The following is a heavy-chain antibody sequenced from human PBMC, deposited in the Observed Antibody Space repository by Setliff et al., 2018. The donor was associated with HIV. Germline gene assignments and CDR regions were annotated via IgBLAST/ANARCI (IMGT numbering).Heavy chain of an antibody. CDR2: INHSGST. J-gene: IGHJ5*02. CDR1: GGSLSGYY. D-gene: IGHD4-4*01. CDR3: ARGRMATVLIRNWIDP. Sequence: SETLSLTCAVYGGSLSGYYWTWIRQPPGKGLEWIGEINHSGSTNYNPSLKSRVTISIDTSKNQLSLKLSPVTAADTAMYYCARGRMATVLIRNWIDPWGQGSLVTISS. V-gene: IGHV4-34*01.